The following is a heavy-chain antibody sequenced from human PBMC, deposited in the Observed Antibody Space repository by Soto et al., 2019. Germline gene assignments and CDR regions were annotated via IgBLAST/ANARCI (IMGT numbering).Heavy chain of an antibody. CDR2: IIPIFGTA. CDR1: GGTFSSYA. D-gene: IGHD3-9*01. J-gene: IGHJ6*02. Sequence: QVQLVQSGAEVKKPGSSVKVSCKASGGTFSSYAISWVRQAPGQGLEWVGGIIPIFGTANYAQKFQGRVTITADESTSTAYMELNSLRSEDTAVYYCARLTDSYYSCGMDVWGQGTTVTVSS. CDR3: ARLTDSYYSCGMDV. V-gene: IGHV1-69*01.